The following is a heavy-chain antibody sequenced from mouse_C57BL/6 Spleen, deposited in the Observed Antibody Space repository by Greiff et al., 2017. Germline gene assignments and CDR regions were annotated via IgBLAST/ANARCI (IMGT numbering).Heavy chain of an antibody. CDR3: AREKEAYYSNWGYMDY. V-gene: IGHV1-64*01. Sequence: VQLQQPGAELVKPGASVKLSCKASGYTFTSYWMHWVKPRPGQGLEWIGLIHPNSGSPNYNEKFKSKATLTVDKSSSTAYMQLSSLTSEDSAVYYCAREKEAYYSNWGYMDYWGQGTTLTVSA. D-gene: IGHD2-5*01. CDR2: IHPNSGSP. J-gene: IGHJ2*01. CDR1: GYTFTSYW.